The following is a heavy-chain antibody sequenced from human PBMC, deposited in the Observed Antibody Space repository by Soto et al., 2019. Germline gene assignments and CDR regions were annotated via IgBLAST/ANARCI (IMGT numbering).Heavy chain of an antibody. V-gene: IGHV4-34*01. CDR2: INHSGST. Sequence: SETLSLTCAVYGGSFGGYYWSWIRQPPGKGLEWIGEINHSGSTNYNPSLKSRVTISVDTSKNQFSLKLSSVTAADTAVYYCARGSSGGDYFDYWGQGTLVTVSS. D-gene: IGHD4-17*01. CDR1: GGSFGGYY. J-gene: IGHJ4*02. CDR3: ARGSSGGDYFDY.